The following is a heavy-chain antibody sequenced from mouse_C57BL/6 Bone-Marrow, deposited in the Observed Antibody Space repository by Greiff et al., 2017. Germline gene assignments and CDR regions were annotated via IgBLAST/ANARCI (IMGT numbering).Heavy chain of an antibody. Sequence: VQLQQPGAELVKPGASVKMSCKASGYPFTSYWITWVKQRPGQGLEWIGDIYPGSGSTNYNEKFKSKATLTVDTSSSTAYMQLSSLTSEDSAVYYCARPTEYYYYAMDYWGQGTSVTVSS. J-gene: IGHJ4*01. CDR2: IYPGSGST. CDR3: ARPTEYYYYAMDY. CDR1: GYPFTSYW. D-gene: IGHD1-1*01. V-gene: IGHV1-55*01.